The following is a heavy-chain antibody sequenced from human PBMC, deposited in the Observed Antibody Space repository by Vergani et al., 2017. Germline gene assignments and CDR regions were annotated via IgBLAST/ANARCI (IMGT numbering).Heavy chain of an antibody. D-gene: IGHD6-13*01. CDR2: MNPNSGNT. CDR3: ASIGVSSSWYLDPS. J-gene: IGHJ4*02. V-gene: IGHV1-8*02. Sequence: QVQLVESGGGVVQPGRSLRLSCAASGYTFTSYDINWVRQATGQGLEWMGWMNPNSGNTGYAQKFQGRVTMTRNTSISTAYMELSSLRSEDTAVYYCASIGVSSSWYLDPSWGQGTLVTVSS. CDR1: GYTFTSYD.